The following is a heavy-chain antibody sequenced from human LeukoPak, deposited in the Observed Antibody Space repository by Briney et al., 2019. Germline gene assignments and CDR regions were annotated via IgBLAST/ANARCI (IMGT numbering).Heavy chain of an antibody. Sequence: ASVKISCEASGYTFTSYAMNWVRQAPGQGLEWMGWINTNTGDPTYAQGFIGRFVFSLDTPVSTASLQISSLKAVDTAVYYCARDGMWSRAFDIWGQGTMVTVSS. D-gene: IGHD2-21*01. CDR2: INTNTGDP. CDR3: ARDGMWSRAFDI. V-gene: IGHV7-4-1*02. J-gene: IGHJ3*02. CDR1: GYTFTSYA.